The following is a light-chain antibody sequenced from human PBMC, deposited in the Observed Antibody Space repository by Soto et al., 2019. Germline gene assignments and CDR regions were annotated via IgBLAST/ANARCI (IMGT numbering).Light chain of an antibody. CDR2: GAS. J-gene: IGKJ1*01. CDR3: QQYNNCPHT. CDR1: QSVSSN. V-gene: IGKV3-15*01. Sequence: EIVMTQSPATLSVSPGERATLSCRASQSVSSNLAWYQQKPGQAPRLLIYGASTRATGIPARFSGSGSGTEFTITISIRQSEDFAVYYWQQYNNCPHTSVRGTKVEIK.